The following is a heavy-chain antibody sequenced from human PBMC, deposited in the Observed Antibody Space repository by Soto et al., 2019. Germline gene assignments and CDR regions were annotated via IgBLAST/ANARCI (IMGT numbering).Heavy chain of an antibody. Sequence: EVQLVESGGGLVQPGGSLRVSCAASGFTFTSYWMSWVRQAPGKGLEWVANIKEDGSAKYYLDSVKGRFTISRDNAKNSLYLQISSLRAEDTAVYYCAREDFYRFDYWGQGNLVTVS. J-gene: IGHJ4*02. V-gene: IGHV3-7*01. CDR1: GFTFTSYW. CDR3: AREDFYRFDY. CDR2: IKEDGSAK.